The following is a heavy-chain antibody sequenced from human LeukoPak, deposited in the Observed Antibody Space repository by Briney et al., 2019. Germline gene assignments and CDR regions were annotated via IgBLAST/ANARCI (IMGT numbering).Heavy chain of an antibody. CDR1: GFTVSSNY. Sequence: GGSLRLSCAASGFTVSSNYMSWVRQAPGMGLEWVSVIYSGGSTYYADSVKGRFTISRDNSKNTLYLQMNSLRAEDTAVYYCARDFPPAATDDYRDAFDIWGQGTMVTVSS. J-gene: IGHJ3*02. V-gene: IGHV3-53*01. CDR2: IYSGGST. D-gene: IGHD4/OR15-4a*01. CDR3: ARDFPPAATDDYRDAFDI.